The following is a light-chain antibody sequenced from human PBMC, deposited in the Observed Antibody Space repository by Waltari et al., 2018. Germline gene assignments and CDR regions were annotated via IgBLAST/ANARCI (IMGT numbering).Light chain of an antibody. CDR2: AAS. CDR3: QQSYSTPRT. V-gene: IGKV1-39*01. J-gene: IGKJ1*01. CDR1: QSISTY. Sequence: DIQVTQSPSSLSASVGARVTITCRTSQSISTYINWYQQKSGKAPKLLIYAASSLQSGVPSRFSGSGSGTDFTLTISSLQPQDFATYYCQQSYSTPRTFGQGTKVEIK.